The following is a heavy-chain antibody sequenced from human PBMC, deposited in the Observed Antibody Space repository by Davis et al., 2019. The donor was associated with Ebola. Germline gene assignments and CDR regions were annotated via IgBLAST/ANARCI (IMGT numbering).Heavy chain of an antibody. D-gene: IGHD3-10*01. J-gene: IGHJ4*02. CDR1: GYTFTHYG. Sequence: AASVKVSCKASGYTFTHYGITWVRQAPGQGLEWMGWINPHNGNTNYAQKLQGRATMTTDTSTSTAYMELRSLRSEDTAVYYCARDMEGIPAWGQGTLVTVSS. CDR3: ARDMEGIPA. V-gene: IGHV1-18*04. CDR2: INPHNGNT.